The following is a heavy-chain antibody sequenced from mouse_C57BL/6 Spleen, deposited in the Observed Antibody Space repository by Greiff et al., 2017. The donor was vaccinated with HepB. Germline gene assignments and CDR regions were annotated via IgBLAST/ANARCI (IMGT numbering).Heavy chain of an antibody. CDR2: IYPGSGNT. Sequence: LVEPGASVKISCKASGYTLIDYYINWVKKRAGQGLEWIGWIYPGSGNTEYNEKFKGKATLTVDTSSSTAYMQLSSLTSEDSAVYFCAREGLPYYFDYWGQGTTLTVSS. V-gene: IGHV1-84*01. J-gene: IGHJ2*01. D-gene: IGHD5-5*01. CDR3: AREGLPYYFDY. CDR1: GYTLIDYY.